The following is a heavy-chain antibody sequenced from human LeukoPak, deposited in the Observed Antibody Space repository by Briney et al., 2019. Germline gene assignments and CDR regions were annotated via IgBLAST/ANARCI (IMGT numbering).Heavy chain of an antibody. J-gene: IGHJ4*02. CDR2: IYTSGST. CDR3: ARDRYYYDSSGYYNIFDY. Sequence: PSETLSLTCIVSGGSISSSTYYWSWIRQPAGKGLEWIGRIYTSGSTNYNPSLKSRVTMSVDTSKNQFSLKLSSVTAADTAVYYCARDRYYYDSSGYYNIFDYWGQGTLVTVSS. V-gene: IGHV4-61*02. CDR1: GGSISSSTYY. D-gene: IGHD3-22*01.